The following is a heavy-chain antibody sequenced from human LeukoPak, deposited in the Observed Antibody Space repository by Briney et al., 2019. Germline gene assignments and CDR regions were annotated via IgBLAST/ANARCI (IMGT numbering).Heavy chain of an antibody. J-gene: IGHJ4*02. D-gene: IGHD3-10*01. CDR2: INHSGST. CDR1: GGSFSGYY. Sequence: SETLSLTCAVYGGSFSGYYWSWIRQPPGRGLEWIGEINHSGSTNYDPSLKSRVTISVDTSKNQFSLKLSSVTAADTAVYYCARHGSGHDYWGQGTLVTVSS. V-gene: IGHV4-34*01. CDR3: ARHGSGHDY.